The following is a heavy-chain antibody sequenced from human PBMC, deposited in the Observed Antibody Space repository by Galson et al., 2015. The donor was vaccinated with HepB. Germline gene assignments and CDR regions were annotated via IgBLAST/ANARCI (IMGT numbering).Heavy chain of an antibody. CDR1: GFTFTSYS. CDR2: ISSTSSTI. V-gene: IGHV3-48*02. Sequence: SLRLSCAASGFTFTSYSMNWVRQAPGKGLDWVSYISSTSSTIYYADSVKGRFTISRDNARNSLYLQMNSLRDEDTAVYYCARSKNHDYWGQGTLVTVSS. CDR3: ARSKNHDY. J-gene: IGHJ4*02. D-gene: IGHD1-14*01.